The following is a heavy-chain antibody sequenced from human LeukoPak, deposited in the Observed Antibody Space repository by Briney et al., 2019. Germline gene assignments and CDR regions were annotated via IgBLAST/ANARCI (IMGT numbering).Heavy chain of an antibody. J-gene: IGHJ6*02. D-gene: IGHD3-3*01. CDR1: GYTFTSYA. CDR2: INAGNGNT. Sequence: ASVKVSCKASGYTFTSYAMHWVRQAPGQRLEWMGWINAGNGNTKYSQKFQGRATITRDTSASTAYMELSSLRSEDTAVYYCARAEANYDFWSGPPRPYGMDVWGQGTTVTVSS. CDR3: ARAEANYDFWSGPPRPYGMDV. V-gene: IGHV1-3*01.